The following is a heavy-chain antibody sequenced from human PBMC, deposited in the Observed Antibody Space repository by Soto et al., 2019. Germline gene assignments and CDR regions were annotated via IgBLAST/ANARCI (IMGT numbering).Heavy chain of an antibody. D-gene: IGHD3-3*01. V-gene: IGHV3-49*03. Sequence: GSLRLSCTASGFTFGDYAMSWLRQAPGKGLEWVGFIRSKAYGGTTEYAASVKGRFTISRDDSKSIAYLQMNSLKTEDTAVYYCTRAPPLRFLEWLLSFDYWGQGTLVTVSS. CDR3: TRAPPLRFLEWLLSFDY. J-gene: IGHJ4*02. CDR1: GFTFGDYA. CDR2: IRSKAYGGTT.